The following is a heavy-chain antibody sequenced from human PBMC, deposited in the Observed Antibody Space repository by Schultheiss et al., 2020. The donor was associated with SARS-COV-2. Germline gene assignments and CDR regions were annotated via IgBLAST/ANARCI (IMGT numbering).Heavy chain of an antibody. CDR2: ISWNSGSI. V-gene: IGHV3-48*04. J-gene: IGHJ6*02. CDR3: ASLDDYGDQAYYYYGMDV. D-gene: IGHD4-17*01. Sequence: GGSLRLSCAASGFTFSSYWMSWVRQAPGKGLEWVSGISWNSGSIGYADSVKGRFTISRDNAKNSLYLQMNSLRAEDTAVYYCASLDDYGDQAYYYYGMDVWGQGTTVTVSS. CDR1: GFTFSSYW.